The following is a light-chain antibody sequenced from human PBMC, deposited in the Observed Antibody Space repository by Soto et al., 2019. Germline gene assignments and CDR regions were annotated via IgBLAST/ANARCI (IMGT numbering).Light chain of an antibody. J-gene: IGLJ2*01. CDR1: TTDFGAYNY. V-gene: IGLV2-14*01. Sequence: QSALTQPASVSGSPGQSITISCTGTTTDFGAYNYVSWYQQYPSKAPKVMIYEVRKRPSGVSNRFSGSKSGNTASLTISGLQAEDEADYYCTSYTGNSALLFGGGTKLTVL. CDR2: EVR. CDR3: TSYTGNSALL.